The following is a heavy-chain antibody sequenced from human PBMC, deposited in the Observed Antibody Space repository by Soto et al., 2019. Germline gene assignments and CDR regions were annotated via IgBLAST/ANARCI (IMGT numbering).Heavy chain of an antibody. J-gene: IGHJ4*02. CDR1: GFTFRSYA. D-gene: IGHD1-26*01. V-gene: IGHV3-23*01. CDR3: AKRSIGSYFAY. CDR2: ISGSGGST. Sequence: EVQLLESGGGLVQPGGSLRLSCAASGFTFRSYAMNWVRQAPGKGLEWVSVISGSGGSTYYADSVKGRFTISRDNSKNPLYLQMNSLRAEDTAVYYCAKRSIGSYFAYWGQGTRVTVSS.